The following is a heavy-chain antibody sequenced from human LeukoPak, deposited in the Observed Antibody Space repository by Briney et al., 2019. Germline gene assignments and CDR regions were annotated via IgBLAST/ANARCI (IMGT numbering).Heavy chain of an antibody. CDR1: GFTFSSYW. CDR2: IKQDGSEK. Sequence: GGSLRLPCAASGFTFSSYWMSWVRQAPGKGLEWVANIKQDGSEKYYVDSVKGRFTISRDNAKNSLYLQMNSLRAEDTAVYYCARDRGGIAARPEGYWGQGTLVTVSS. V-gene: IGHV3-7*01. J-gene: IGHJ4*02. CDR3: ARDRGGIAARPEGY. D-gene: IGHD6-6*01.